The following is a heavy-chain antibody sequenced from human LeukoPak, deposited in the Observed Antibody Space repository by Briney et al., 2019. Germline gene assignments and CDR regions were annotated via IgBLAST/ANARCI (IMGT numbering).Heavy chain of an antibody. CDR1: GYXFTSYG. CDR3: ARVRDGYPTFDY. V-gene: IGHV1-2*02. Sequence: ASVKVSCKASGYXFTSYGISWVRQAPGQGLQWMGWINPNSGGTNYAQKFQGRVTMTRDTSNSTAYMELSRLRSADTAVYYCARVRDGYPTFDYWGQGTLVTVSS. D-gene: IGHD5-24*01. J-gene: IGHJ4*02. CDR2: INPNSGGT.